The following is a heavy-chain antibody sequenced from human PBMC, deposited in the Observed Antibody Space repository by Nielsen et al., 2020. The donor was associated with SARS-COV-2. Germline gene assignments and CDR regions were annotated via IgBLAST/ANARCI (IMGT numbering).Heavy chain of an antibody. Sequence: ASVKVSCKASGYTFIHYVINWVRQAPGQGLEWMGWMNTNTGDPMYAQDFTGRFVFSLDSSVRTAYLHISGLKPEDTAVYYCARGGIALVRGTPERFDPWGQGTLVTVSS. V-gene: IGHV7-4-1*02. CDR1: GYTFIHYV. CDR2: MNTNTGDP. J-gene: IGHJ5*02. D-gene: IGHD3-10*01. CDR3: ARGGIALVRGTPERFDP.